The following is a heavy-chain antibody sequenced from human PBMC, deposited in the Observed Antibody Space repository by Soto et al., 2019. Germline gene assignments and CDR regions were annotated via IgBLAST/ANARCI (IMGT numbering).Heavy chain of an antibody. J-gene: IGHJ6*02. V-gene: IGHV3-30-3*01. CDR2: VSHDGSRT. D-gene: IGHD5-12*01. CDR3: ACAYDGIYALDV. CDR1: GLSFSSFA. Sequence: QVQLVESGGGVVQPGRSLRLSCAASGLSFSSFALHWVRQAPGKGLEWVAVVSHDGSRTFYADSVKGRFTISRDDSKNTLFLQMSSLRPEDTAVYFCACAYDGIYALDVWGQGTTLTVSS.